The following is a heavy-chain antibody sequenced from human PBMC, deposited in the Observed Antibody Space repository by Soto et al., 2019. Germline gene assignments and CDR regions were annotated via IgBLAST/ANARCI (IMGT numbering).Heavy chain of an antibody. D-gene: IGHD5-18*01. CDR2: IFWDDDK. CDR3: AHLPWKQLWPRAPVVN. V-gene: IGHV2-5*02. CDR1: GFSLSPSGVG. Sequence: SGPTLVNPTQPLTLTCTFSGFSLSPSGVGVGWIRQPPGKALEWLGIIFWDDDKRYRPSLRSRLTITKDTSKNQLVLTMTNMDPLDTATYYCAHLPWKQLWPRAPVVNWGQGTPVTVSS. J-gene: IGHJ4*02.